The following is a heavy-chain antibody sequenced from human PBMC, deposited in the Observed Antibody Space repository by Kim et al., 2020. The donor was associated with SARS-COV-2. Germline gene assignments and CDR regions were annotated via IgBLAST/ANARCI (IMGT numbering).Heavy chain of an antibody. CDR3: TRGYTYRDY. J-gene: IGHJ4*02. D-gene: IGHD5-18*01. CDR1: GFIFSNSW. CDR2: INADGTKT. V-gene: IGHV3-74*01. Sequence: GGSLRLSCAASGFIFSNSWMHWVRQAPGKGLVWVSRINADGTKTNYADSVKGRFTISRDNAKNTLYLQMNSLRDEDTAVYYCTRGYTYRDYWGRGTLVTVSS.